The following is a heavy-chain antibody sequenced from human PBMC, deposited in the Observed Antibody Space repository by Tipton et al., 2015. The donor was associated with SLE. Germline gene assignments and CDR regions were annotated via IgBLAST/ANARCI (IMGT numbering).Heavy chain of an antibody. J-gene: IGHJ4*01. Sequence: SLRLSCAASGFNFGDYAMYWVRQAPGKGLEWVSGISWDSGDKGYTDSVKGRFTVSRDNAKSVLYLQMNSLRPEDTALYYCAKGVEMATSLFDYWGQGILVTVSS. CDR1: GFNFGDYA. CDR3: AKGVEMATSLFDY. CDR2: ISWDSGDK. D-gene: IGHD5-24*01. V-gene: IGHV3-9*01.